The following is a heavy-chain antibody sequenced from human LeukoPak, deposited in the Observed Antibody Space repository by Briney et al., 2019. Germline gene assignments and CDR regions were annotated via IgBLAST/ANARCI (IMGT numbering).Heavy chain of an antibody. Sequence: GGSLRLSCAASGFTFSSYAMSWVRQAPGKGLEWVSAINGNGRTTYYADSVKGRFTISRDNSKTTVYLQMNSLRVEDAAVYYCSKDLTTDFGGDLDPWGQGTLVTVSP. V-gene: IGHV3-23*01. CDR3: SKDLTTDFGGDLDP. D-gene: IGHD3-10*01. CDR1: GFTFSSYA. CDR2: INGNGRTT. J-gene: IGHJ5*02.